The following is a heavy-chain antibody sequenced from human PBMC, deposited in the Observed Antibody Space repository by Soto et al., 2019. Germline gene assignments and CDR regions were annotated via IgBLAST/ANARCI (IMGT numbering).Heavy chain of an antibody. J-gene: IGHJ6*02. CDR3: AKDRGTYRMDF. CDR1: GFTFSSYA. D-gene: IGHD3-10*01. CDR2: IGARSGST. Sequence: GGSLRLSCAASGFTFSSYAMSWVRQAPGKGLEWVSAIGARSGSTYYADSVKGRFTISRDTSKNTLYLQMNSLRAEDTALYYCAKDRGTYRMDFWGQGTTVTVSS. V-gene: IGHV3-23*01.